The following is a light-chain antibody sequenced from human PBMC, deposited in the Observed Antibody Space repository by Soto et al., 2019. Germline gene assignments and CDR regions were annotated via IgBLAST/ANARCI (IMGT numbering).Light chain of an antibody. V-gene: IGKV2-28*01. CDR2: LGS. CDR1: QSLLHSNGFNS. Sequence: DIVMTQSPLSLPVTPGEPASISCRSSQSLLHSNGFNSLDWYLQKPGQSPQLLVYLGSTRASGVPDRFSGSGSGTDFTLKISRVEAEDVGVYYCMQALQTPYTFGQGTKLEI. CDR3: MQALQTPYT. J-gene: IGKJ2*01.